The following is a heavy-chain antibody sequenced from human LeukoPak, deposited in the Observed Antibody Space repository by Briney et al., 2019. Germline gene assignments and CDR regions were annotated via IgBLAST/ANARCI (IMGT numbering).Heavy chain of an antibody. CDR2: ISSSGSTI. V-gene: IGHV3-11*04. CDR1: GFTFSDYY. J-gene: IGHJ4*02. D-gene: IGHD5-18*01. CDR3: AGSSGYSYGYIDY. Sequence: VGSLRLSCAASGFTFSDYYMSWIRQAPGKGLEWVSYISSSGSTIYYADSVKGRFTISRDNAKNSLYLQMNSLRAEDTAVYYCAGSSGYSYGYIDYWGQGTLVTVSS.